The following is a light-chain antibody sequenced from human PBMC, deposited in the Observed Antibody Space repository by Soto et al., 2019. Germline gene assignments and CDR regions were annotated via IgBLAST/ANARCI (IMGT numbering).Light chain of an antibody. J-gene: IGLJ2*01. CDR3: GSYASATLI. Sequence: QSALTQPASVSGSPGQSITISCTGTNSDIGAYDYVSWFQQYPGKAPTLLIYEVTFRPSGVSSRFSGSKSGNTASLTISGLQTEDEADYYCGSYASATLIFGGGTKLTVL. V-gene: IGLV2-14*01. CDR1: NSDIGAYDY. CDR2: EVT.